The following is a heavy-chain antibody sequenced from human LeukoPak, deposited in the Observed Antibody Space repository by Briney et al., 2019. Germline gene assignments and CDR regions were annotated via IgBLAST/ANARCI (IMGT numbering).Heavy chain of an antibody. V-gene: IGHV1-2*06. CDR2: INPNSGGT. CDR1: GFTFTGYF. D-gene: IGHD5-18*01. CDR3: ARDAGQLYVDY. J-gene: IGHJ4*02. Sequence: ASVKVSCKASGFTFTGYFMHWVRQAPGQGLEWMGRINPNSGGTNYAQEFQGRVTMTWDTSISTAYMDLSRLTFDDTAVYYCARDAGQLYVDYWGQGALVTVSS.